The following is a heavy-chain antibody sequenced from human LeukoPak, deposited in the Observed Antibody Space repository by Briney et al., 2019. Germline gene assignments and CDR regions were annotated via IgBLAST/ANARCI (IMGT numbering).Heavy chain of an antibody. V-gene: IGHV1-18*01. Sequence: ASVKVSCKASGYTFTSYGISWVRQAPGQGLEWMGWISAYNGNTNYAQKLQGRVTMTTDTSTSTAYMELRSLRSDDTAVYYCARSNTMVRGVRVYYFDYWGQGTLVTVSS. D-gene: IGHD3-10*01. CDR3: ARSNTMVRGVRVYYFDY. J-gene: IGHJ4*02. CDR1: GYTFTSYG. CDR2: ISAYNGNT.